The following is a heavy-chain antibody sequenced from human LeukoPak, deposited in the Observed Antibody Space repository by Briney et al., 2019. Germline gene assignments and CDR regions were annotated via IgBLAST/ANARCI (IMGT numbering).Heavy chain of an antibody. D-gene: IGHD1-26*01. CDR3: AKLQFSGSYFAAFDI. V-gene: IGHV3-33*06. Sequence: GGSLRLSCAASGFTFSSYGMHWVRQAPGKGLDWVAVIWYDGSNKYYADSVKGRFTISRDNSKNTLYLQMNSLRAEDTAVYYCAKLQFSGSYFAAFDIWGQGTMVTVSS. J-gene: IGHJ3*02. CDR2: IWYDGSNK. CDR1: GFTFSSYG.